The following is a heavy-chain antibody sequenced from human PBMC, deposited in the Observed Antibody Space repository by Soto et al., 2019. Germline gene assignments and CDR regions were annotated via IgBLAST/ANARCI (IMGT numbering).Heavy chain of an antibody. D-gene: IGHD4-17*01. Sequence: SETLSLTCTVSGDSISSGDYYWSWIRQPPGKGLEWIGCIYYSGNTYYNPSLKRRFSISVDKSKNQFSLKLSSVTAADTAVYYCARGGDYGDRYGGDCWGQGTLVTVSS. CDR2: IYYSGNT. V-gene: IGHV4-30-4*01. CDR3: ARGGDYGDRYGGDC. J-gene: IGHJ4*02. CDR1: GDSISSGDYY.